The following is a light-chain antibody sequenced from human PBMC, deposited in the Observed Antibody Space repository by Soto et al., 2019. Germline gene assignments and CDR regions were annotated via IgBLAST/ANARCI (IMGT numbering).Light chain of an antibody. CDR1: QSISDS. Sequence: DIQMTQSPSTLSASVGDRVTITCRASQSISDSLAWYQQKPGKAPKLLIYEASTLKSEVPSRVSGSRSGTEYTITISSLQPDDFAIYYCQQYNGYWTFGQGTKVEIK. J-gene: IGKJ1*01. CDR2: EAS. CDR3: QQYNGYWT. V-gene: IGKV1-5*03.